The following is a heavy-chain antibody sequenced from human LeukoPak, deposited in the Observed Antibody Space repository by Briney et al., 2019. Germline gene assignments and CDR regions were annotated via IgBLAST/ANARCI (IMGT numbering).Heavy chain of an antibody. CDR1: GGSISSGSYY. CDR3: ARSNDFHCDY. D-gene: IGHD3-3*01. V-gene: IGHV4-61*02. CDR2: IYTSGST. J-gene: IGHJ4*02. Sequence: SETLSLTCTVSGGSISSGSYYWSWIRQPAGKGLEWIGRIYTSGSTNYNPSLKSRVTISVDTSKNQFSLKLSSVTAADTAVYYCARSNDFHCDYWGQGTLVTVSS.